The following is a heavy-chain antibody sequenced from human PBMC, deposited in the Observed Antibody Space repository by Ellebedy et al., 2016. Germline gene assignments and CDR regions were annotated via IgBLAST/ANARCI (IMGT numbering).Heavy chain of an antibody. Sequence: GESLKISCAASGFTFSSYAMSWVRQAPGKGLEWVSAISGSGGSTYYADSVKGRFTISRDNSKNTLYLQMNSQRAEDTAVYYCARESSIPGDYRFDCWGQGTLVTVSS. CDR3: ARESSIPGDYRFDC. CDR2: ISGSGGST. CDR1: GFTFSSYA. J-gene: IGHJ4*02. D-gene: IGHD4-17*01. V-gene: IGHV3-23*01.